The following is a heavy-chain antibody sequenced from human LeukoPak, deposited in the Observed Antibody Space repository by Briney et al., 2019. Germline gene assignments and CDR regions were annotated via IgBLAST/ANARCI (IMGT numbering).Heavy chain of an antibody. Sequence: MPSETLSLTCTVSGGSISGSSYYWGWIRQPPGKGLEWIGSIYYSGSTYYNPSLKSRVTISVDTSKNQFSLKLNSVTATDTAVYYCARERGRYFDWLPQKYYFDYWGQGTLVTVSS. D-gene: IGHD3-9*01. CDR2: IYYSGST. CDR3: ARERGRYFDWLPQKYYFDY. J-gene: IGHJ4*02. V-gene: IGHV4-39*02. CDR1: GGSISGSSYY.